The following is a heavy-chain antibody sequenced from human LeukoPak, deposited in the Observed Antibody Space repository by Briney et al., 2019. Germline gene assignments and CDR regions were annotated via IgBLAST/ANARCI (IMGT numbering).Heavy chain of an antibody. CDR3: ASQYYDFWSGGNYNWFDP. V-gene: IGHV4-39*01. CDR1: GGSISSSSYY. D-gene: IGHD3-3*01. Sequence: PSETLSLTCTVSGGSISSSSYYWGWIRQPPGKGLEWIGSIYYSGSTYYNPSLKSRVTISVDTSKNQFSLKLSSVTAADTAVNYCASQYYDFWSGGNYNWFDPWGQGTLVTVSS. CDR2: IYYSGST. J-gene: IGHJ5*02.